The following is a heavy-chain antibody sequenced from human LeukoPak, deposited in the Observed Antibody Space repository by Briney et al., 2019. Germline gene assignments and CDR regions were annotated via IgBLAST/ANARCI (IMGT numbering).Heavy chain of an antibody. Sequence: QPGGSLRLSCAASGFTFSSYAMSWVRQAPGKGLEWVSAISGSGGRPYYADSVKGRFTISRDNSKNTLYLQTNSLRAEDTAVYYCAKEPYDSSGYEYYFDYWGQGTLVTVSS. J-gene: IGHJ4*02. V-gene: IGHV3-23*01. CDR1: GFTFSSYA. CDR2: ISGSGGRP. CDR3: AKEPYDSSGYEYYFDY. D-gene: IGHD3-22*01.